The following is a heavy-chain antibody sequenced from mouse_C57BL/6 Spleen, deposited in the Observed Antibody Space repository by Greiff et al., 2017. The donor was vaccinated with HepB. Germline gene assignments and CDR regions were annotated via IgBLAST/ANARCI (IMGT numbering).Heavy chain of an antibody. CDR2: IWGDGST. J-gene: IGHJ3*01. D-gene: IGHD2-12*01. Sequence: VHLVESGPGLVAPSQSLSITCTVSGFSLTSYGVSWVRQPPGKGLEWLGVIWGDGSTNYHSALISRLSISKDNSKGQVVLKLNSLQTDDTATCYCAKHLLYCSFLAYWGQGTLVTVSA. CDR1: GFSLTSYG. CDR3: AKHLLYCSFLAY. V-gene: IGHV2-3*01.